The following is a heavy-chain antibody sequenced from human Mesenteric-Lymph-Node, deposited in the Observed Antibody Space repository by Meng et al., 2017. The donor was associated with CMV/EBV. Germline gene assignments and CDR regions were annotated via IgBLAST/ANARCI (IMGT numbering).Heavy chain of an antibody. D-gene: IGHD3-22*01. J-gene: IGHJ4*02. V-gene: IGHV1-46*01. Sequence: ASVTVSCQASLYTFPSYYMHWVRQAPGQGLEWMGIINPSGGSTSYGQKFQGRVTMTMDTSTRTVYMELCSLRSEDTAVYDCARGRSKGSSGYYQYYFDYWGQGTLVTVSS. CDR3: ARGRSKGSSGYYQYYFDY. CDR1: LYTFPSYY. CDR2: INPSGGST.